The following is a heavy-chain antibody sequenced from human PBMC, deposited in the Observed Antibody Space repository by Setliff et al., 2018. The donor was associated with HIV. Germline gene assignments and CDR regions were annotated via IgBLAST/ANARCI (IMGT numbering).Heavy chain of an antibody. J-gene: IGHJ5*02. CDR3: ARTYDILTGFGFDP. CDR1: GGSISGYY. D-gene: IGHD3-9*01. CDR2: IYYSGST. V-gene: IGHV4-59*01. Sequence: SETLSLTCNVSGGSISGYYWSWIRQPPGKGLEWIGYIYYSGSTNYNPSLKSRVTISVDTSKNQFSLKLSSVTAADTAVYYCARTYDILTGFGFDPWGQGTLVTVSS.